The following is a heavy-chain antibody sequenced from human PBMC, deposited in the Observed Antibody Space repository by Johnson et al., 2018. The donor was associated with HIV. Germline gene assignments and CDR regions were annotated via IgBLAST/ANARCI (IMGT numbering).Heavy chain of an antibody. V-gene: IGHV3-30*04. CDR3: ARERAVTTKGYDEDAFDI. J-gene: IGHJ3*02. CDR2: ISYDGSNK. D-gene: IGHD4-17*01. CDR1: GFTFSSYA. Sequence: VQLVESGGGVVQPGRSLRLSCAASGFTFSSYAMHWVRQAPGKGLEWVAGISYDGSNKYYADSVKGRLTISRDNSKNTLYLQMSSLRAEDTALYYCARERAVTTKGYDEDAFDIWGQGTMVTVSS.